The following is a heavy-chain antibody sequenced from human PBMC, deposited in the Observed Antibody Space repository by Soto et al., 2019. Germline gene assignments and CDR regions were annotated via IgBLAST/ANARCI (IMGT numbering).Heavy chain of an antibody. J-gene: IGHJ4*02. V-gene: IGHV3-15*01. CDR3: TTVLPSGMTVSGIFDY. CDR2: IKNQPYGGTT. CDR1: GFTFTNAW. D-gene: IGHD6-19*01. Sequence: GGSLRLSCAASGFTFTNAWMSWVRQAPGKGLEWVGRIKNQPYGGTTDYAAPVKGRFTISRDDSKNMLYLQMNSLQTEDTAVYYCTTVLPSGMTVSGIFDYWGQGTLVTVSS.